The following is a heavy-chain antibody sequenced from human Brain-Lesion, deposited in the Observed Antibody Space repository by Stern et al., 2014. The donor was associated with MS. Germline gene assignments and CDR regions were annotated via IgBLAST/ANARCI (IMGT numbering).Heavy chain of an antibody. Sequence: QVQLVQSGAEVKKPGASVKVSCKVSGYTLTGLSMHWVRQAPGKGLEWMGGFDPEDGETIYAQKFQGRVTMTEDTSTDTAYMELSSLRSEDTAVYYCATDRDDFRSGYSAPTKGYGLDVWGQGTTVTVTS. V-gene: IGHV1-24*01. CDR3: ATDRDDFRSGYSAPTKGYGLDV. D-gene: IGHD3-3*01. CDR2: FDPEDGET. CDR1: GYTLTGLS. J-gene: IGHJ6*02.